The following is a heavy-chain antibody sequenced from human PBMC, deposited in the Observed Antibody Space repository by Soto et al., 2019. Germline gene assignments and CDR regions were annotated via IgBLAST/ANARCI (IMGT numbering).Heavy chain of an antibody. CDR1: GFTFSTYW. J-gene: IGHJ4*02. D-gene: IGHD3-10*01. CDR3: ASIPMVRGPSDY. Sequence: EVRLVESGGGLVQPGGSLRLSCAASGFTFSTYWMHWVRQAPGKGLVWVSGINGDGTTTQYADSVKGRFSISRDNAKNTLYLHMNTLRGDDTAKYYCASIPMVRGPSDYWGQGTLVTVSS. CDR2: INGDGTTT. V-gene: IGHV3-74*02.